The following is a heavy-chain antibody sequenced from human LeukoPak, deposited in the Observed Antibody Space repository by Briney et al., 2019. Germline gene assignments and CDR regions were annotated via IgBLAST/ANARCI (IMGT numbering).Heavy chain of an antibody. CDR1: GFIFSSFT. V-gene: IGHV3-74*01. J-gene: IGHJ4*02. CDR2: INSDGSST. Sequence: PGGSLRLSCAASGFIFSSFTMNWVRQAPGKGLVWVSRINSDGSSTSYADSVKGRFTISGDNAKNTLHLQMNSLRAEDTAVYYCARGGVLRYFDWSPFDYWGQGTLVTVSS. D-gene: IGHD3-9*01. CDR3: ARGGVLRYFDWSPFDY.